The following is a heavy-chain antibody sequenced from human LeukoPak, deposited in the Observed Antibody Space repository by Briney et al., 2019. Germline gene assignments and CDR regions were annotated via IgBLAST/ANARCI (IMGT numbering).Heavy chain of an antibody. J-gene: IGHJ4*02. Sequence: SETLSLTCTVSGGSISSYFLSWIRQPAGKSLEWIGRVSTSGNINYNPSLKSRVTMSVDMSKNQFSLKLSYVTAADTAVYYCAAGPWELDFWGQGTLVTVSS. CDR2: VSTSGNI. CDR3: AAGPWELDF. D-gene: IGHD1-26*01. CDR1: GGSISSYF. V-gene: IGHV4-4*07.